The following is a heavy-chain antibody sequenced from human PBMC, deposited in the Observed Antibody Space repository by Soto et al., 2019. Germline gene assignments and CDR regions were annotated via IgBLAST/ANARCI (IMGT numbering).Heavy chain of an antibody. Sequence: GGSLRLSCAASGFTFSICGMNWVRQAPGKGLEWVSYISSSSSTIYYADSVKGRFTISRDNAKNSLYLQMNSLRADDTAVYYCAKDYYDILTGYPYYYYMDVWGKGTTVTVSS. V-gene: IGHV3-48*01. CDR2: ISSSSSTI. J-gene: IGHJ6*03. CDR1: GFTFSICG. CDR3: AKDYYDILTGYPYYYYMDV. D-gene: IGHD3-9*01.